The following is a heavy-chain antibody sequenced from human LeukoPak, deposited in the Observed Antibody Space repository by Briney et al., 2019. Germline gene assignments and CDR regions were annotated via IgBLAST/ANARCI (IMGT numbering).Heavy chain of an antibody. CDR2: IYSDGRT. D-gene: IGHD1-26*01. CDR1: GFSVSSNY. CDR3: ASHWELRY. Sequence: GGSLRLSCAATGFSVSSNYMNWVRQAPGKGLEWVSVIYSDGRTYYADSVKGRFTISRDNSKNTLYLQMNNLRAEDTAVYYCASHWELRYWGQGTLLTVSS. J-gene: IGHJ4*02. V-gene: IGHV3-53*01.